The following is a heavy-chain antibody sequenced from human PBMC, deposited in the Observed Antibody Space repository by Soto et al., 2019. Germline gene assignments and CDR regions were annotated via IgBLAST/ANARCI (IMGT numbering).Heavy chain of an antibody. CDR1: GFTFSRIS. J-gene: IGHJ4*02. CDR3: AKREVGYCSGDICYGALDY. Sequence: GGSLRLSCEVSGFTFSRISLNWVRQVPGKGLEWVGSISSGSSDTWYADSFKGRLIISTDNPQNSLFLQIKTLRPEDAAIYYFAKREVGYCSGDICYGALDYWAKGT. D-gene: IGHD2-15*01. V-gene: IGHV3-21*04. CDR2: ISSGSSDT.